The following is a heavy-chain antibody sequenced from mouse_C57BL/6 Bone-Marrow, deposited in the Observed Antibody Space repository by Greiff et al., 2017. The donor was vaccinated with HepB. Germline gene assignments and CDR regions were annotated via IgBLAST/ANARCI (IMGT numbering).Heavy chain of an antibody. V-gene: IGHV5-4*01. CDR1: GFTFSSYA. Sequence: DVKLVESGGGLVKPGGSLKLSCAASGFTFSSYAMSWVRQTPEKRLEWVATISDGGSYTYYPDNVKGRFTISRDNAKNNLYLQMSHLKSEDTAMYYCARDRRFYWYFDVWGTGTTVTVSS. CDR2: ISDGGSYT. CDR3: ARDRRFYWYFDV. J-gene: IGHJ1*03.